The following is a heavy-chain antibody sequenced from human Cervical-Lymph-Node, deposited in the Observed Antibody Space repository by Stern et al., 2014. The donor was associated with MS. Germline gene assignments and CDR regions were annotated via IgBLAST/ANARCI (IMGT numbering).Heavy chain of an antibody. CDR3: ARDFVDTAMITRSDYLDC. Sequence: VQLVESGSELKKPGASVKVSCKASGYTLTNYPINWVRQAPGQGLEWMGWINTNTGNSTYAQDFTGLFVFSLDTSVSTAYLQISNLKAEDTAVYYCARDFVDTAMITRSDYLDCWGQGTLVTVSS. J-gene: IGHJ4*02. V-gene: IGHV7-4-1*02. D-gene: IGHD5-18*01. CDR1: GYTLTNYP. CDR2: INTNTGNS.